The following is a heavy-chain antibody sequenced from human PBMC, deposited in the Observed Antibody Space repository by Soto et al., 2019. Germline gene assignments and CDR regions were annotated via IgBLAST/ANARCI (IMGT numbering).Heavy chain of an antibody. CDR3: ARQEVDTAMVYYYYGMDV. D-gene: IGHD5-18*01. Sequence: GASVKVSCKASGYTFTSYAMHWVRQAPGQRLEWMGWINAGNGNTKYSQKFQGRVTITADKSTSTAYMELSSLRSEDTAVYYCARQEVDTAMVYYYYGMDVWGQGTTVTVSS. J-gene: IGHJ6*02. CDR1: GYTFTSYA. CDR2: INAGNGNT. V-gene: IGHV1-3*01.